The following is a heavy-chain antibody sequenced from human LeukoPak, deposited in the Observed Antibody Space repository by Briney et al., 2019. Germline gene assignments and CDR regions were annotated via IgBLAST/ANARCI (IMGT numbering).Heavy chain of an antibody. CDR2: IYYSGST. CDR1: GGSISSSSYY. Sequence: SETLSLTCTVSGGSISSSSYYWGWIRQPPGKGLEWIGSIYYSGSTYYNPSLKSRVTISVDTSKNQFSLKLSSVTAADTAVYYCARLRRRFTVTIRYGAFDIWGQGTMVTVSS. J-gene: IGHJ3*02. D-gene: IGHD4-17*01. CDR3: ARLRRRFTVTIRYGAFDI. V-gene: IGHV4-39*07.